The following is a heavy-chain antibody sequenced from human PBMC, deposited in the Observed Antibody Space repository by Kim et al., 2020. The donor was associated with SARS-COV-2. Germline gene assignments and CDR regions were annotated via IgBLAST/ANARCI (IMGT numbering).Heavy chain of an antibody. Sequence: AQFTISRDNAQNSLYLQMNSLRAEDTAVYYCARVGYYYDSSGYYPDAFDIWGQGTMVTVSS. J-gene: IGHJ3*02. D-gene: IGHD3-22*01. CDR3: ARVGYYYDSSGYYPDAFDI. V-gene: IGHV3-11*01.